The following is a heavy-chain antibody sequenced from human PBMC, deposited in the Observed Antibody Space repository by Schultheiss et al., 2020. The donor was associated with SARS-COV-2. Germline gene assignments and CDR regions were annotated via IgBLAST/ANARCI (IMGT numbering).Heavy chain of an antibody. CDR1: GFTFSDYY. V-gene: IGHV3-30-3*01. Sequence: GGSLRLSCAASGFTFSDYYMTWIRQAPGKGLEWVAVISYDGSNKYYADSVKGRFTISRDNSKNTLYLQMNSLRAEDTAVYYCTREEGGGMDVWGQGTTVTVSS. J-gene: IGHJ6*02. D-gene: IGHD3-16*01. CDR2: ISYDGSNK. CDR3: TREEGGGMDV.